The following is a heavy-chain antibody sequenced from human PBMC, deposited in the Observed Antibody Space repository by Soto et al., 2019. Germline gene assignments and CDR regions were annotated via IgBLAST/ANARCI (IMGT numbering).Heavy chain of an antibody. V-gene: IGHV3-15*01. CDR3: TTPCGANCYWSYDGLEV. CDR1: GFIFNNAW. J-gene: IGHJ6*02. CDR2: IKSKGDGGTT. Sequence: PGGSLRRSCEASGFIFNNAWMPGVRQSPGKGLEWVGHIKSKGDGGTTDYAAPVKGRFIISRDDSKKTLYLQMDSLKTEDTALHYWTTPCGANCYWSYDGLEVWGQGNTVTVSS. D-gene: IGHD2-21*02.